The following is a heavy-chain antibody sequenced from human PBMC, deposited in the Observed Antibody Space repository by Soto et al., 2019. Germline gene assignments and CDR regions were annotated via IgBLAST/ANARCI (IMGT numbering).Heavy chain of an antibody. CDR2: IIPVFGRP. CDR3: AREGSGYNL. V-gene: IGHV1-69*05. Sequence: SVKVSCKASGGSFSSFGISWVRQAPGQGLEWMGGIIPVFGRPNYAQRFRGRLTITTDESTNTVYLELIDLRSEDTAVYYCAREGSGYNLWGQGTQVTVSS. J-gene: IGHJ1*01. CDR1: GGSFSSFG. D-gene: IGHD5-12*01.